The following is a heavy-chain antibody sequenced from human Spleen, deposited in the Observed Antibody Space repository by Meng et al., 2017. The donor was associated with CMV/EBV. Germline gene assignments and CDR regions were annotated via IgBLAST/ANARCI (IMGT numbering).Heavy chain of an antibody. CDR2: ISGSGGIN. CDR3: SRNYEYGEQLYGMDV. J-gene: IGHJ6*02. D-gene: IGHD4-17*01. V-gene: IGHV3-11*04. CDR1: GFTFSDYY. Sequence: GESLKISCVASGFTFSDYYMSWIRQAPGKGLEYISYISGSGGINYSADSVRGRFTISRDNANHSVFLQMNSLRAEDTAMYYCSRNYEYGEQLYGMDVWGQGTAVTVSS.